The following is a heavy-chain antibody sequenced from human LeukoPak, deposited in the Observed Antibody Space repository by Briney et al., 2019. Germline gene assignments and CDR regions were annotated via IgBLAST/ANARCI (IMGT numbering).Heavy chain of an antibody. CDR3: ARSTPSKKVARPYSFDY. Sequence: SETLSLTCAVYGGSFNGYYWSWIRQPPGKGLEWIGEINHSGSTNYNPSLKSRVTISVDTSKNQFSLKLSSVTAADTAVYYCARSTPSKKVARPYSFDYWGQGTLVTVSS. V-gene: IGHV4-34*01. CDR1: GGSFNGYY. J-gene: IGHJ4*02. CDR2: INHSGST. D-gene: IGHD5-12*01.